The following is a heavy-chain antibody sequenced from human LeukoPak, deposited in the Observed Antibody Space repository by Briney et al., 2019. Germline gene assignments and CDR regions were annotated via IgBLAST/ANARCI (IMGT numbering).Heavy chain of an antibody. CDR3: ARFGTYCGADCSDTFDV. CDR2: INHRGST. J-gene: IGHJ3*01. Sequence: SETLSLTCTVSGGSISSYYWSWIRQPAGKGLEWIGEINHRGSTSYNPSLKSRVSVAVDTSKNQFSLKVNSVTAADTAVYFCARFGTYCGADCSDTFDVWGRGTMVTVSS. CDR1: GGSISSYY. D-gene: IGHD2-21*02. V-gene: IGHV4-34*01.